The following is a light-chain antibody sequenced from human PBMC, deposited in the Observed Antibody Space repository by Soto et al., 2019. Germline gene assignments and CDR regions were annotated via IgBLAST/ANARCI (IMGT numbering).Light chain of an antibody. CDR2: AAS. CDR1: QGIKTD. V-gene: IGKV1-6*01. CDR3: LQDYNYPYT. Sequence: AIRMTQSPSSLSASVGDRVTMTCRASQGIKTDVAWYQQKPGKAPKLLIYAASSLQSGVPPRFSGSGSGTDFTLTISSLQPEDCATYYCLQDYNYPYTFGQGTKLEIK. J-gene: IGKJ2*01.